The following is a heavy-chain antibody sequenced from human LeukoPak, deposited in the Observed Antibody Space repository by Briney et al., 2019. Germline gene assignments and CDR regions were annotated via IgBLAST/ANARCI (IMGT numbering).Heavy chain of an antibody. CDR2: IRYDGSNK. Sequence: GGSVRLSCEASGFTFSSYGMHWVRQAPGKGLEWVGVIRYDGSNKYYADNVKGRFTISRDKSKNTLYLQMNSLRAEDTAVYYCAKDWLRHNYYFDYWGQGTLVTVSS. V-gene: IGHV3-30*02. D-gene: IGHD5-12*01. J-gene: IGHJ4*02. CDR1: GFTFSSYG. CDR3: AKDWLRHNYYFDY.